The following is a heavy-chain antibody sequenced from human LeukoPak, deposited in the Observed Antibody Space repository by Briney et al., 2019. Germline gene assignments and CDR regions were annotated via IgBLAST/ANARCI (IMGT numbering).Heavy chain of an antibody. Sequence: SETLSLTCAVYGGSFSGYYWSWTRQPPGKGLEWIGEINHSGSTNYNPSLKSRVTISVDTSKNQFSLKLSSVTAADTAVYYCARGRHSSGWYTGGYNWFDPWGQGTLVTVSS. V-gene: IGHV4-34*01. CDR3: ARGRHSSGWYTGGYNWFDP. CDR1: GGSFSGYY. D-gene: IGHD6-19*01. CDR2: INHSGST. J-gene: IGHJ5*02.